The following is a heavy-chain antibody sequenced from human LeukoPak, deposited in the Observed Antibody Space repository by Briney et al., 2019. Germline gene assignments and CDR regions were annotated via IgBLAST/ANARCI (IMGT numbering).Heavy chain of an antibody. Sequence: GASVNVSCKASGYTFTSYDINWVRQATGQGLEWMGWMNPNSGNTGYAQKFQGRVTMTRNTSISTAYMELSSLRSEDTAVYYCARVPNDYCSGGSCYRDAFDIWGQGTMVTVSS. J-gene: IGHJ3*02. D-gene: IGHD2-15*01. V-gene: IGHV1-8*01. CDR2: MNPNSGNT. CDR3: ARVPNDYCSGGSCYRDAFDI. CDR1: GYTFTSYD.